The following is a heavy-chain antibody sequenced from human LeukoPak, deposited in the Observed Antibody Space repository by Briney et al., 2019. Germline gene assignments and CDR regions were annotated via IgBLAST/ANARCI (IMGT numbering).Heavy chain of an antibody. D-gene: IGHD3-16*01. CDR1: GFTVSNDY. CDR2: IYGYGSK. J-gene: IGHJ4*02. V-gene: IGHV3-53*01. CDR3: TRLLPTSHHYFDC. Sequence: GGSLRLSCAASGFTVSNDYMSWVRQAPGKGLEWVSIIYGYGSKYYADSVRGRFTISRDNSENTLYLQMNSLRAEDTAVYYCTRLLPTSHHYFDCWGQGTLVTVSS.